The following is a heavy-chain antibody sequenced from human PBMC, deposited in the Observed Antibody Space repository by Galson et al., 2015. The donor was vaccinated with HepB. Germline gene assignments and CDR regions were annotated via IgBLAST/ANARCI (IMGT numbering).Heavy chain of an antibody. CDR3: ASPPVGVAELDWYFDL. CDR2: INAGNGNT. V-gene: IGHV1-3*01. CDR1: GYTFTSYA. Sequence: SVKVSCKASGYTFTSYAMHWVRQAPGQRLEWMGWINAGNGNTKYSQKFQGRVTITRDTSASTAYMELSSLRSEDTAVYYCASPPVGVAELDWYFDLWGRGTLVTVSS. J-gene: IGHJ2*01. D-gene: IGHD2-15*01.